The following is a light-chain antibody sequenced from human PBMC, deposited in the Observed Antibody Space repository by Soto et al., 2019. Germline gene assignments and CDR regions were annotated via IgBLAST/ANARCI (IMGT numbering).Light chain of an antibody. J-gene: IGKJ1*01. Sequence: DIQMTQSPSSLSASVGDRVTITCRASQIITSYLNWYQHKPGKAPKLLIYTASSLQSGVPLRFSGSGSGTDFTLTISSLQPEDFATYYCQQSYSTPPFGQGTKVEI. CDR3: QQSYSTPP. V-gene: IGKV1-39*01. CDR1: QIITSY. CDR2: TAS.